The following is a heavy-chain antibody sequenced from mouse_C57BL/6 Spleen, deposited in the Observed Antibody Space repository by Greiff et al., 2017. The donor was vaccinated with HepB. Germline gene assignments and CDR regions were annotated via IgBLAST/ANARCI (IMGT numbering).Heavy chain of an antibody. D-gene: IGHD2-1*01. CDR1: GYTFTDYE. V-gene: IGHV1-15*01. CDR2: IDPETGGT. Sequence: QVHVKQSGAELVRPGASVTLSCKASGYTFTDYEMHWVKQTPVHGLEWIGAIDPETGGTAYKQKFKGKAILTADKSSSTAYMELRSLTSEDSAVYYCTRLDGNYEFAYWGQGTLVTVSA. CDR3: TRLDGNYEFAY. J-gene: IGHJ3*01.